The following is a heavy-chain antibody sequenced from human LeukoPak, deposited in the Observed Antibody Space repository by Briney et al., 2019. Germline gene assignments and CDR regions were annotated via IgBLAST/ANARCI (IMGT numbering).Heavy chain of an antibody. Sequence: GGSLRLSCAASGFTFSRYSMIWVRQAPGKGVQWVSYISSSSSTIYYADSVKGRFTISRDNAKTSLFLQMSSLRVEDTAVYFCARGSFHYYPYFWGQGTLVTVSS. D-gene: IGHD3-10*01. V-gene: IGHV3-48*01. CDR2: ISSSSSTI. CDR1: GFTFSRYS. CDR3: ARGSFHYYPYF. J-gene: IGHJ4*02.